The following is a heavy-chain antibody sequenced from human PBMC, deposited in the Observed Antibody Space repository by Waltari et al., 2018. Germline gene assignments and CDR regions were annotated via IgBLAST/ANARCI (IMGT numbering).Heavy chain of an antibody. D-gene: IGHD2-15*01. J-gene: IGHJ6*03. V-gene: IGHV1-24*01. CDR1: EYTLSGFS. CDR2: FDRGGTQT. Sequence: QVQVVQSGAEAMKPGASVKVSCKVPEYTLSGFSIHWVGRVRGKGFEWIGRFDRGGTQTTSARRFLGRVTMTEDTSTDTAYMELSSLRSEDTAVYYCHLLGRNIVLAGGTPSYYSYMDVWGRGTSVTVSS. CDR3: HLLGRNIVLAGGTPSYYSYMDV.